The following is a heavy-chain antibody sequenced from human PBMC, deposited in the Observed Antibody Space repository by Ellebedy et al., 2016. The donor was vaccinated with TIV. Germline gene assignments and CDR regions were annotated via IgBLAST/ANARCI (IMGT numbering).Heavy chain of an antibody. V-gene: IGHV3-7*01. CDR2: MNQVGSEK. J-gene: IGHJ4*02. CDR1: GFTFSTYW. Sequence: PGGSLRLSCAASGFTFSTYWMSWVRQAPGKGLEWVANMNQVGSEKYYADSVKGRFTISRDNAKNTLYLQMNSLRAEDTAVYYCVRDGDSGIPLRGFDYWGQGTLVAVSS. CDR3: VRDGDSGIPLRGFDY. D-gene: IGHD5-12*01.